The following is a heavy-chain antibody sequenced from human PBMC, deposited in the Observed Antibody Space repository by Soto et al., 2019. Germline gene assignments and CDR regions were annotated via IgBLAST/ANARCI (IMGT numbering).Heavy chain of an antibody. V-gene: IGHV3-23*01. CDR2: ISGSGGST. J-gene: IGHJ4*02. CDR1: GFTFSSYA. D-gene: IGHD3-3*01. Sequence: GGSLRLSCAASGFTFSSYAMSWVRQAPGKGLEWVSAISGSGGSTYYADSVKGRFTISRDNSKNTLYLQMNSLRAEDTAVYYCAKFVYDFWSGYAYFDYWGQGTLVTVSS. CDR3: AKFVYDFWSGYAYFDY.